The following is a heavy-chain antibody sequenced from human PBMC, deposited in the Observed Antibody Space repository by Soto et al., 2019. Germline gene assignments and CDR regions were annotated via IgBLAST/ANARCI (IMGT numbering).Heavy chain of an antibody. CDR1: GFTFSSYA. CDR3: AKGGSGYYKVIDY. D-gene: IGHD3-22*01. CDR2: ISGSGGST. V-gene: IGHV3-23*01. J-gene: IGHJ4*02. Sequence: HPGGSLRLSCAASGFTFSSYAMSWVRQAPGKGLEWVSAISGSGGSTYYADSVKGRFTISRDNSKNTLYLQMNSLRAEDTAVYYCAKGGSGYYKVIDYWGQGTLVTVSS.